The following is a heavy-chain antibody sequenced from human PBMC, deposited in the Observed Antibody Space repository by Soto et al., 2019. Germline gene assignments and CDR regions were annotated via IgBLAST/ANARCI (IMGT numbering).Heavy chain of an antibody. D-gene: IGHD1-1*01. V-gene: IGHV3-30*03. J-gene: IGHJ6*02. CDR1: GFTFSSYG. Sequence: QVQLVESGGGVVQPGRSLRLSCAASGFTFSSYGMHWVRQAPGKGMEWVAVISYEGSNKYYADSVKGRFTISRDNSKKTLELQMNSMRTEYTAVYYCATSNGGTYYYYDGMDVWGQGTRVTVSS. CDR3: ATSNGGTYYYYDGMDV. CDR2: ISYEGSNK.